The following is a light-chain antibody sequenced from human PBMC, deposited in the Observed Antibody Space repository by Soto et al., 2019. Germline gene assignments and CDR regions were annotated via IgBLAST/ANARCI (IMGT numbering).Light chain of an antibody. J-gene: IGKJ2*01. V-gene: IGKV1-5*01. CDR2: EAS. Sequence: DIQMTQSPSTLSASVGDRVTITCRASQSISTWLVWYQQKPGKAPKVLIYEASNLQSGVPSRISGDGSGTDFTITISSLQPDDSAIYYCQQYKTYTTFGQGTKLEIK. CDR3: QQYKTYTT. CDR1: QSISTW.